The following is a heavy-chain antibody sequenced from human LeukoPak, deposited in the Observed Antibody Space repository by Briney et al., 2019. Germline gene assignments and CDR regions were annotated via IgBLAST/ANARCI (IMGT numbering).Heavy chain of an antibody. CDR2: INHSGST. CDR1: GGSISSSSYY. CDR3: ARGRGYSYGPHTSTFDY. Sequence: SETLSLTCTVSGGSISSSSYYWSWIRQPPGTGLEWIGEINHSGSTNYNPSLKSRVTISVDTSKNQFSLKLSSVTAADTAVYYCARGRGYSYGPHTSTFDYWGQGTLVTVSS. V-gene: IGHV4-39*07. J-gene: IGHJ4*02. D-gene: IGHD5-18*01.